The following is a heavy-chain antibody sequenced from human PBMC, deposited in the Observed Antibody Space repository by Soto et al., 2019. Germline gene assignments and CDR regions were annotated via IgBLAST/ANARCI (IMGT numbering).Heavy chain of an antibody. Sequence: EVQLVESGGGLIQPGGSLRLSCAASGFTVSSNYMSWVRQAPGKGLEWVSVIYSGGSTYYADSVKGRFTISRDNSKNTLYLQMNSLKTEDTAVYYCTTRGRGFGATFGFDPWGQGTLVTVSS. CDR1: GFTVSSNY. D-gene: IGHD3-10*01. CDR3: TTRGRGFGATFGFDP. J-gene: IGHJ5*02. V-gene: IGHV3-53*01. CDR2: IYSGGST.